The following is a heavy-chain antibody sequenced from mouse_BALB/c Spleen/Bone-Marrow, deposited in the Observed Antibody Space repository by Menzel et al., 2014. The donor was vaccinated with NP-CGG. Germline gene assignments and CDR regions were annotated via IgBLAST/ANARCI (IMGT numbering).Heavy chain of an antibody. Sequence: VKVVESGPGLVQPSQSLSITCTVSGFSLTSYGVHWVRQSPGKGLEWLGVIWSGGSTDYNAAFISRLSISKDNSKSQVFFKMNSLQANDTAIYYCARMRYYANYYAMDYWGQGTSVTVSS. D-gene: IGHD2-1*01. CDR3: ARMRYYANYYAMDY. J-gene: IGHJ4*01. CDR1: GFSLTSYG. V-gene: IGHV2-2*02. CDR2: IWSGGST.